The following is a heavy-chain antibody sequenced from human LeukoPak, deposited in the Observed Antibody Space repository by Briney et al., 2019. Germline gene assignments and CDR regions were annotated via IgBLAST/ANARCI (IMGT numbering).Heavy chain of an antibody. V-gene: IGHV4-4*07. Sequence: SETLSLTCTVSGGSISSYYWSWIRQPAGKGLEWIGRIYTSGSTNYNPSLKSRVTMSVDTSKNQFSLKLSSVTAADTAVYYCARTYYYGSGSYYRLDYFDYWGQGTLVTVSS. J-gene: IGHJ4*02. D-gene: IGHD3-10*01. CDR3: ARTYYYGSGSYYRLDYFDY. CDR2: IYTSGST. CDR1: GGSISSYY.